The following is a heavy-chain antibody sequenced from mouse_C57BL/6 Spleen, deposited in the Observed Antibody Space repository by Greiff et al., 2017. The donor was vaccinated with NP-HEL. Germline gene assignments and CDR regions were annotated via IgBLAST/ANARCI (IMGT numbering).Heavy chain of an antibody. CDR2: IDPSDSYT. V-gene: IGHV1-69*01. CDR1: GYTFTSYW. J-gene: IGHJ2*01. CDR3: ARSGSFDY. Sequence: QVQLKESGAELVMPGASVKLSCKASGYTFTSYWMHWVKQRPGQGLEWIGEIDPSDSYTNYNQKFKGKSTLTVDKSSSTAYMQLSSLTSEDSAVYYCARSGSFDYWGQGTTLTVSS.